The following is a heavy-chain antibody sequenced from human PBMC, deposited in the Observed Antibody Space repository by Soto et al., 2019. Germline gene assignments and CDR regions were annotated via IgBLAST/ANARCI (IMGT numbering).Heavy chain of an antibody. D-gene: IGHD3-3*01. V-gene: IGHV3-30*04. CDR1: GFTFSSYA. J-gene: IGHJ4*02. Sequence: GGSLRLSCAASGFTFSSYAMHWVRQAPGKGLEWVAVISYDGSNKYYADSVKGRFTISRDNSKNTLYLQMNSLRAEDTAVYYCANWRYDFWSGYYTGSYFDYWGQET. CDR3: ANWRYDFWSGYYTGSYFDY. CDR2: ISYDGSNK.